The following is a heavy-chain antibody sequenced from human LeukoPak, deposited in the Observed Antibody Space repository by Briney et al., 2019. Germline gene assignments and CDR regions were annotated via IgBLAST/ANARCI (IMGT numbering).Heavy chain of an antibody. V-gene: IGHV4-59*01. J-gene: IGHJ3*02. Sequence: SETLSLTCTVPGGSISSYYWSWIRQPSGKGLEWIGYIYYSGSTNYNPSLKSRVTISVDTSKNQFSLKLSSVTAADTAVYYCARVIYDYDRPDAFDIWGQGTMDTVSS. CDR1: GGSISSYY. CDR3: ARVIYDYDRPDAFDI. CDR2: IYYSGST. D-gene: IGHD3-16*01.